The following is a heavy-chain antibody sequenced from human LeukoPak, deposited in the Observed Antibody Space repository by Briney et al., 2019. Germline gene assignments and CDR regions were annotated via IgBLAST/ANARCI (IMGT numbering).Heavy chain of an antibody. CDR1: GYTFTGYH. Sequence: ASVKVSCKASGYTFTGYHLFRLRQAPGQGLEWMGWINPNSGETNCTLNFQGRVTMTRDTSISTAYMELTSLRSDDTAVYYCARDVPEYCTSTSCSDLLAYWGQGSLVTVSS. V-gene: IGHV1-2*02. CDR3: ARDVPEYCTSTSCSDLLAY. J-gene: IGHJ4*02. CDR2: INPNSGET. D-gene: IGHD2-2*01.